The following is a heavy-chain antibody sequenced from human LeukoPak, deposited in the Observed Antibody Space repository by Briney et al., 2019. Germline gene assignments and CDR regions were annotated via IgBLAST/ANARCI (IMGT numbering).Heavy chain of an antibody. D-gene: IGHD3-10*01. J-gene: IGHJ6*02. CDR2: ISAYNGNT. CDR1: GYTFTSYG. V-gene: IGHV1-18*01. CDR3: ARWFGELWDYYYGMDV. Sequence: EASVTVSCKASGYTFTSYGISWVRQAPGQGLEWMGWISAYNGNTNYAQKLQGRVTMTTDTSTSTAYMELRSLRSDDTAVYYCARWFGELWDYYYGMDVWGQGTTVTVSS.